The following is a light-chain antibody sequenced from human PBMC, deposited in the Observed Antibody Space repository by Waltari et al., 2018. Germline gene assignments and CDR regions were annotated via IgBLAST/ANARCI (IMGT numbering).Light chain of an antibody. J-gene: IGKJ4*01. CDR1: QDIDDL. Sequence: EIVLTQSPANLSLSPGERATLSCRASQDIDDLLTWFQQRPGQVPRLLIYGASNRAAISPARFSGSGSGKDFILTISSLEPEDFAVYYCQQRINWPLTFGGGTTVDIK. V-gene: IGKV3D-11*01. CDR3: QQRINWPLT. CDR2: GAS.